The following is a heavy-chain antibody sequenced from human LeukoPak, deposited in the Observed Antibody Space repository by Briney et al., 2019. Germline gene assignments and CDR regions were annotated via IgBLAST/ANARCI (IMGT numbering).Heavy chain of an antibody. V-gene: IGHV4-59*01. CDR2: IYYSGSI. CDR3: ARGPNQFLVVVPAAPSFDYYYYYMDV. Sequence: SETLSLTCTVSGGSISTYYWSWIRQSPGKGLEWIGHIYYSGSIKYNPSLKSRVTISLDTSKNQFSLKLTSVIAADTAVYYCARGPNQFLVVVPAAPSFDYYYYYMDVWGKGTTVTVSS. D-gene: IGHD2-2*01. J-gene: IGHJ6*03. CDR1: GGSISTYY.